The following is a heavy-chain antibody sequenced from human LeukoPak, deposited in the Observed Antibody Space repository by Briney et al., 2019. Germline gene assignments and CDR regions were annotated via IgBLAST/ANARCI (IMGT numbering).Heavy chain of an antibody. CDR1: GGSISSYY. CDR3: TTAAGSYAPFDY. V-gene: IGHV4-4*07. D-gene: IGHD6-13*01. CDR2: IYTSGST. J-gene: IGHJ4*02. Sequence: SETLSLTCTVSGGSISSYYWSWIRQPAGKGLEWIGRIYTSGSTNYNPSLKSRVTISVDKSKNQFSLKLSSVTAAGTAVYYCTTAAGSYAPFDYWGQGTLVTVSS.